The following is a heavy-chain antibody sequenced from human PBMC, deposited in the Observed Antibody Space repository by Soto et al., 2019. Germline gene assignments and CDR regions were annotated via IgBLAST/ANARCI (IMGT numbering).Heavy chain of an antibody. J-gene: IGHJ6*03. D-gene: IGHD1-26*01. Sequence: NPGGSLRLSCAASGFTFSSYSMNWVRQAPGKGLEWVSSISSSSSYIYYADSVKGRFTISRDNAKNSLYLQMNSLRAEDTAVYYCAASREPVWPENYYMDVWGKGTTVTVSS. CDR3: AASREPVWPENYYMDV. CDR2: ISSSSSYI. CDR1: GFTFSSYS. V-gene: IGHV3-21*01.